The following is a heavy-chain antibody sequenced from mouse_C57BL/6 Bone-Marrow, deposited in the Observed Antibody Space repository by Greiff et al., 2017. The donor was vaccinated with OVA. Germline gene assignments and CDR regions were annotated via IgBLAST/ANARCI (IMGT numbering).Heavy chain of an antibody. Sequence: EVKLVESEGGLVQPGSSMKLSCTASGFTFSDYYMAWVRQVPEKGLEWVANINYDGSSTYYLDSLKSRFIISRDNAKNILYLQMSSLKSEDTATYYCARAVDGYFAMDYWGQGTSVTVSS. CDR1: GFTFSDYY. J-gene: IGHJ4*01. D-gene: IGHD2-3*01. CDR2: INYDGSST. CDR3: ARAVDGYFAMDY. V-gene: IGHV5-16*01.